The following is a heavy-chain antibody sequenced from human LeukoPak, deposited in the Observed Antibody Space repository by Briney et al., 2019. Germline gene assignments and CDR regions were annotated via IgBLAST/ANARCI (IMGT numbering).Heavy chain of an antibody. D-gene: IGHD3-16*01. CDR3: TTIGDH. CDR2: IKSKTAGGTT. Sequence: KPGGSLRLSCAASGFTFSHAWMSWVRQAPGKGLEWVGRIKSKTAGGTTDYAAPVEGRFSVSRDDSKSTLYLQMNSLKSEGTGVYYCTTIGDHWGLGTQVTVSS. J-gene: IGHJ4*02. CDR1: GFTFSHAW. V-gene: IGHV3-15*01.